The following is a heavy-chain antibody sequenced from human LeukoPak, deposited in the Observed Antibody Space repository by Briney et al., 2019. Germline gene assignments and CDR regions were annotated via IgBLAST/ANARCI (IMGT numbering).Heavy chain of an antibody. D-gene: IGHD6-13*01. V-gene: IGHV3-64*02. CDR1: GFTFSDYA. Sequence: GGSLRLSCAASGFTFSDYAMHWVRQAPGKGLEYVSAINSNGGTTYYADSVRGRFTISRDNSKNTLYLQMGSLRAEDMAVYYGARVCSSWTLIDYWGQGTLVTVSS. CDR3: ARVCSSWTLIDY. J-gene: IGHJ4*02. CDR2: INSNGGTT.